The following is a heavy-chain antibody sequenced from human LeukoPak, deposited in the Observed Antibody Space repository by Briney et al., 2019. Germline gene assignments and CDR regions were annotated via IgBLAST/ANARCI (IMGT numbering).Heavy chain of an antibody. CDR2: IKQDGSEK. D-gene: IGHD1-26*01. Sequence: GGSLRLSCAASGFTFSSYWMSWVRQAPGKGLEWVANIKQDGSEKYYVDSVKGRFTISRDNSKNTLYLQMNSLRAEDTAVYYCAREHPCIVGACVGAFDIWGQGTMVTVSS. J-gene: IGHJ3*02. CDR1: GFTFSSYW. V-gene: IGHV3-7*01. CDR3: AREHPCIVGACVGAFDI.